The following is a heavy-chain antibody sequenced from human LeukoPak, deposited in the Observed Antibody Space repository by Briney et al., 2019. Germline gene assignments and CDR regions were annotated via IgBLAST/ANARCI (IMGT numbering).Heavy chain of an antibody. V-gene: IGHV3-30*10. Sequence: GGSLRLSCAASGFTFSSYAMHWVRQAPGKGLEWVAVISYDGSNKYYTDSVKGRFTISRDNSKNTLYLQMNSLRAEDTAVYYCARETAAGPFDYWGQGTLVTVSS. CDR2: ISYDGSNK. D-gene: IGHD6-13*01. CDR3: ARETAAGPFDY. CDR1: GFTFSSYA. J-gene: IGHJ4*02.